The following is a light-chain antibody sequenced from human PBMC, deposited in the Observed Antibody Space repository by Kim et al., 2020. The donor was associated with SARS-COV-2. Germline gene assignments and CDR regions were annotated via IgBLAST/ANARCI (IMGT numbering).Light chain of an antibody. Sequence: EIMLTQSPATLSLSPGDRVTLSCRASQTVINNYLAWYQQKPGQAPRLLIYGASKRATGIPDRFSGGGSGTTFTLTVSKLEPEDFAVYYCQQFGSSPPYSFGQGTKLEI. CDR1: QTVINNY. CDR3: QQFGSSPPYS. J-gene: IGKJ2*03. CDR2: GAS. V-gene: IGKV3-20*01.